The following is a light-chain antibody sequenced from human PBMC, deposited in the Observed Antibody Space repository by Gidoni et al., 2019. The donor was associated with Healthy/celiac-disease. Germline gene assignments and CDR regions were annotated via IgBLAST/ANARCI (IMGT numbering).Light chain of an antibody. J-gene: IGLJ2*01. V-gene: IGLV2-8*01. CDR1: SSDVGGYNY. Sequence: QSALTQPPSPSRSPGPSVTISCTGTSSDVGGYNYVPWYQQHPGKAPKLMIYEVSKRPSGVPDRFSGSKSGNTASLTVSGLQAEDEADYYCSSYAGSNNLVFGGGTKLTVL. CDR3: SSYAGSNNLV. CDR2: EVS.